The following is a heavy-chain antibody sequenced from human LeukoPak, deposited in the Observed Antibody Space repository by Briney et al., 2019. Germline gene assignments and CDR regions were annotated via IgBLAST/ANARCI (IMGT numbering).Heavy chain of an antibody. D-gene: IGHD1-7*01. CDR2: ISAYNGNT. CDR1: GYTFTSYG. V-gene: IGHV1-18*01. Sequence: ASVKASCKASGYTFTSYGISWVRQAPGQGLEWMGWISAYNGNTNYAQKLQGRVTMTTDTSTSTAYMELRSLRSDDTAVYYCARDRAHNWNYVHFDYWGQGTLVTVSS. CDR3: ARDRAHNWNYVHFDY. J-gene: IGHJ4*02.